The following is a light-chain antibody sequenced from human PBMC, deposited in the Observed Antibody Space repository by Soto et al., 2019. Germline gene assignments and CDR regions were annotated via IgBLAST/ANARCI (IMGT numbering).Light chain of an antibody. CDR2: DAS. CDR1: QSVSTD. Sequence: ELVLTQSPATLSLSPGERATLSCRASQSVSTDLAWFLQKPGQAPRLLIYDASNRATGITARFSGGGSGTDFTLTISSLEPEDCAVYYCQQRNSWPPTFGGGTKVEIK. J-gene: IGKJ4*01. V-gene: IGKV3-11*01. CDR3: QQRNSWPPT.